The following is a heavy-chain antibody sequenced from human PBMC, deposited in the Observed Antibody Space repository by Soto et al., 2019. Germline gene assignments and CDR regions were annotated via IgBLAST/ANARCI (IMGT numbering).Heavy chain of an antibody. V-gene: IGHV3-23*01. J-gene: IGHJ6*02. Sequence: GGSLRLSCAASGFTFSSYAMSWVRQAPGKGLEWVSAISGSGGSTYYADSVEGRFTISRDNSKNTLYLQMNSLRAEDTAVYYCALGGIAVAGRPPSMDVWGQGTTVTVSS. CDR3: ALGGIAVAGRPPSMDV. CDR1: GFTFSSYA. CDR2: ISGSGGST. D-gene: IGHD6-19*01.